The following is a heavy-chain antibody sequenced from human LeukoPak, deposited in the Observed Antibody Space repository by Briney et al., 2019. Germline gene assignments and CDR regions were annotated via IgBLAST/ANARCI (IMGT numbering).Heavy chain of an antibody. CDR1: GGTFSSYA. D-gene: IGHD2-2*01. CDR2: IIPILGIA. CDR3: ARIYCSSTSCYVGMDV. V-gene: IGHV1-69*04. J-gene: IGHJ6*02. Sequence: SVKVSCKASGGTFSSYAISWVRQAPGQGLEWMGRIIPILGIANYAQKFQGRVTITADKSTSTAYMELSSLRSEDTAVYYCARIYCSSTSCYVGMDVWGQGTTVTVSS.